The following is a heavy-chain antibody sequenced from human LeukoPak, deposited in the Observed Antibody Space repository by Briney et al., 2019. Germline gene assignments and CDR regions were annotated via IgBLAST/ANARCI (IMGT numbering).Heavy chain of an antibody. V-gene: IGHV1-46*01. CDR3: ARDGILNTYCGGDCYWDSLTGYFDY. CDR2: INPSGGST. Sequence: ASVKVSCKASGYTFTSYYMHWVRQAPGQGLEWMGIINPSGGSTSYAQKFQGRVTMTRDTSTSTVYMELSSLRSEDTAVYYCARDGILNTYCGGDCYWDSLTGYFDYWGQGTLVTVSS. D-gene: IGHD2-21*02. CDR1: GYTFTSYY. J-gene: IGHJ4*02.